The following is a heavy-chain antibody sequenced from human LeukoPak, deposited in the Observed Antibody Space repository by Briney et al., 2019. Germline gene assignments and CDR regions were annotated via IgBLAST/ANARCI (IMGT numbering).Heavy chain of an antibody. V-gene: IGHV4-59*01. Sequence: SETLSLTCTVSGGSISNYYWSWIRQPPGKGLEWIGYKHYSGSTNYNPSLKGRITISVDTSKNQFSLKLSSVTAADTAVYYCARVGPDYDSGTNPFDYWGQGTLATVSS. CDR3: ARVGPDYDSGTNPFDY. CDR2: KHYSGST. J-gene: IGHJ4*02. D-gene: IGHD3-10*01. CDR1: GGSISNYY.